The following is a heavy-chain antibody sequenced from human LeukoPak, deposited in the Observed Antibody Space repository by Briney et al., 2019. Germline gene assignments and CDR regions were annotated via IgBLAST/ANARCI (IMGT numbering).Heavy chain of an antibody. D-gene: IGHD3-9*01. CDR1: GGTFSSYA. J-gene: IGHJ6*03. CDR2: IIPIFGTA. CDR3: ARDSLRYFDWLLEGYYYMDV. V-gene: IGHV1-69*13. Sequence: ASVKVSCKASGGTFSSYAISWVRQAPGQGLEWMGGIIPIFGTANYAQKFQGRVTITADESTSTAYMELSSLRSEDTAVYYCARDSLRYFDWLLEGYYYMDVWGKGTTVTISS.